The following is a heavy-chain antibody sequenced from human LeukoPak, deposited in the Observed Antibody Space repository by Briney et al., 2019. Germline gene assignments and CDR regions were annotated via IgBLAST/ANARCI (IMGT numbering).Heavy chain of an antibody. V-gene: IGHV4-34*01. CDR1: GGSFSGYF. CDR2: ITPSGST. Sequence: SETLSLTCVVYGGSFSGYFWSWIRQPPGKGLEWIGEITPSGSTNYSPSLKSRVSISIDTSKKKLSLRLTFVTAADSAVYYCASSFYYDSRDYWGQGTLVTVPS. D-gene: IGHD3-22*01. CDR3: ASSFYYDSRDY. J-gene: IGHJ4*02.